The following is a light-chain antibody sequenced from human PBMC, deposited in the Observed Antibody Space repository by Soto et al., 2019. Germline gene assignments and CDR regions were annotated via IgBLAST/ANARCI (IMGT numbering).Light chain of an antibody. CDR2: KAS. CDR1: QSISTK. V-gene: IGKV1-5*03. J-gene: IGKJ4*01. Sequence: DIQMTQSPPTLPATVGDRVTITCRASQSISTKLAWYQQKPGKAPKVLVNKASSLQSGAPSRFSGSGSGTEFTLTISSLQPDDFATYYCQQYSSYPFTFGGGTKVEIK. CDR3: QQYSSYPFT.